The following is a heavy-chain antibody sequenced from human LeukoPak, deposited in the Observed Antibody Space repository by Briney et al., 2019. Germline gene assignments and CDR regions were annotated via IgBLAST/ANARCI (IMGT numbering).Heavy chain of an antibody. CDR1: GFTFSDSS. Sequence: PGGSLKLSCAASGFTFSDSSIHWVRQASGKGLEWIGLMEKELNGYATAYAASVRGRFTISRDDSQNTAYLQMDSLKTEDTALYYCTRDSGIYNWLDPWGQGTLVTVSS. CDR3: TRDSGIYNWLDP. D-gene: IGHD1-26*01. CDR2: MEKELNGYAT. J-gene: IGHJ5*02. V-gene: IGHV3-73*01.